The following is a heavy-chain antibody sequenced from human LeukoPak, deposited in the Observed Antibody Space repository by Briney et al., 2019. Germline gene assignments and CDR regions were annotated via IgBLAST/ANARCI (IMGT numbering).Heavy chain of an antibody. J-gene: IGHJ4*02. CDR3: AKGDGYNREPFDY. V-gene: IGHV3-23*01. D-gene: IGHD5-24*01. CDR1: GFTFSSYA. CDR2: ISGSGGST. Sequence: LSGGSLRLSCAASGFTFSSYAMSWVRQAPGKGLEWVSAISGSGGSTYYAGSVKGLFTISRDNSKNTLYLQMNSLRAEDTAVYYCAKGDGYNREPFDYWGQGTLVTVSS.